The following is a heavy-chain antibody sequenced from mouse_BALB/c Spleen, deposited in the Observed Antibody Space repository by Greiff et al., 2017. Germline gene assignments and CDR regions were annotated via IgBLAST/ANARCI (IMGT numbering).Heavy chain of an antibody. D-gene: IGHD1-3*01. J-gene: IGHJ3*01. CDR2: IDPYNGGT. CDR3: ASDNVTWFAY. Sequence: VQLQQSGPELVKPGASVKVSCKASGYAFTSYYMHWVKQSLGKSLEWIGYIDPYNGGTSYNQKFKGKATLTVDKSSSTAYMHLNSLTSEDSAVYYCASDNVTWFAYWGQGTLVTVSA. V-gene: IGHV1S135*01. CDR1: GYAFTSYY.